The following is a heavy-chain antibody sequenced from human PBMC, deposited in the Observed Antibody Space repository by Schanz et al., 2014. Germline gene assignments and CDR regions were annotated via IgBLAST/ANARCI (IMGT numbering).Heavy chain of an antibody. CDR2: ISYDGSSK. Sequence: VHLVESGGGVVQPGRSLRLSCAASGFTFTTYAMSWVRQAPGKGLEWVALISYDGSSKNHADSVQGRFTISRDNSRKTLYLQMNSLSAEDTAVYYCAKVAPAATYLDSWGLGTLVTVSS. D-gene: IGHD2-2*01. J-gene: IGHJ4*02. V-gene: IGHV3-30*18. CDR3: AKVAPAATYLDS. CDR1: GFTFTTYA.